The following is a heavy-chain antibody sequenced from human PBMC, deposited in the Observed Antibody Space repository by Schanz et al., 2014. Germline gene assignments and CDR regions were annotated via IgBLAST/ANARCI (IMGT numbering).Heavy chain of an antibody. CDR2: ITYNGGTI. V-gene: IGHV3-48*01. CDR1: GITFSSHS. Sequence: EVHLVESGGGLVQPGGSLRLSCAASGITFSSHSFNWVRQAPGKGLEWISYITYNGGTIYYADSVKGRFTISRDNAKNSLYLEMNSLRAEDTAVYYCARGGFFDSTSFDSWGQGTLLTVSS. J-gene: IGHJ4*02. D-gene: IGHD2-2*01. CDR3: ARGGFFDSTSFDS.